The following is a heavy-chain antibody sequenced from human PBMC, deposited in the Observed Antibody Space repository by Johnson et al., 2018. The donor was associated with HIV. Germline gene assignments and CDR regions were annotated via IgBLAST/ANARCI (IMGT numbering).Heavy chain of an antibody. Sequence: VQLVESGGGVVQPGRSLRLSCAASGFTFSSYAMHWVRQAPGKGLEWVAVISYDGSNKYYADSVKGRFTISRDNSTNTQYLQMNSRRAEDTAVYYCAREDTRGAFDIWGQGTMVTVSS. J-gene: IGHJ3*02. V-gene: IGHV3-30*14. CDR1: GFTFSSYA. CDR2: ISYDGSNK. CDR3: AREDTRGAFDI. D-gene: IGHD5-18*01.